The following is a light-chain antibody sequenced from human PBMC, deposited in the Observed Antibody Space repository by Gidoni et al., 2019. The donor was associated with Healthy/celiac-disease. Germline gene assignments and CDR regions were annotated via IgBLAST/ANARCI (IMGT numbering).Light chain of an antibody. CDR3: QQSYSLIT. Sequence: IQMTQAPSSLPASVGDRVTITCQASQSISSYLNWYQQKPGKAPKLLIYAASSLQSGVPSRFSGSGSGTEFTLTISSLQPEDFATYYCQQSYSLITFGQGTRLEIK. CDR1: QSISSY. CDR2: AAS. J-gene: IGKJ5*01. V-gene: IGKV1-39*01.